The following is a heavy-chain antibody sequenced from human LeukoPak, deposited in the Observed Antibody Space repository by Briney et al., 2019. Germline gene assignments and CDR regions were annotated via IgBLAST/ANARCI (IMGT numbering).Heavy chain of an antibody. V-gene: IGHV3-23*01. CDR2: ISGSGGST. CDR1: GFTFSSYA. Sequence: GGSLRLSCAASGFTFSSYAMSWVRQAPGKGLEWVSAISGSGGSTYYADSVKGRCTISRDNSKNTLYLQMNSLRAEDTAVYYCAKTKLWLKYFDYWGQGTLVTVSS. CDR3: AKTKLWLKYFDY. J-gene: IGHJ4*02. D-gene: IGHD3-10*01.